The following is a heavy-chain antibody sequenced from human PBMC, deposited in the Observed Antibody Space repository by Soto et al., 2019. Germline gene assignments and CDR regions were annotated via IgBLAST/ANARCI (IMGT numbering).Heavy chain of an antibody. J-gene: IGHJ4*02. Sequence: PSETLSLTCTVSGGSISSSSYYWGWIRQPPGKGLEWIGSIYYSGSTHYNPSLKSRVTISVGTSKNQFSLKLSSVTAADTAVYYCASLVATNFDYWGQGTLVTVSS. CDR3: ASLVATNFDY. V-gene: IGHV4-39*01. CDR2: IYYSGST. CDR1: GGSISSSSYY. D-gene: IGHD5-12*01.